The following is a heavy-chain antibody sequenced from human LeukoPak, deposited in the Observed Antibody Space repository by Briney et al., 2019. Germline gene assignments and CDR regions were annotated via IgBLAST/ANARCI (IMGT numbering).Heavy chain of an antibody. J-gene: IGHJ4*02. Sequence: GGSLRLSCAASGFTFSNYAMSWVREAPGKGLEWVSVISPSGSAYNADPVKGRFTISRDNSNDTVYLQMDSLRAEDTATYYCAKSRSAMVRGVIEYWGQGTLVTVSS. CDR3: AKSRSAMVRGVIEY. CDR2: ISPSGSA. CDR1: GFTFSNYA. D-gene: IGHD3-10*01. V-gene: IGHV3-23*01.